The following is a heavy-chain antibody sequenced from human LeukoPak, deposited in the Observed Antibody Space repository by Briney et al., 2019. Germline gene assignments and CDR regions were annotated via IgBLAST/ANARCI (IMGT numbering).Heavy chain of an antibody. D-gene: IGHD2-2*01. CDR1: GFTVSTYY. CDR2: IYSGGST. CDR3: ARGLGYCTSTTCLQPFDY. J-gene: IGHJ4*02. V-gene: IGHV3-53*01. Sequence: GGSLTHSCAASGFTVSTYYMTWVRQAPGKGLECVSVIYSGGSTYYADSVKGRFTVSRDNSKNTLYLQMNSLRAEDTAMYYCARGLGYCTSTTCLQPFDYWGQGTVVTLSS.